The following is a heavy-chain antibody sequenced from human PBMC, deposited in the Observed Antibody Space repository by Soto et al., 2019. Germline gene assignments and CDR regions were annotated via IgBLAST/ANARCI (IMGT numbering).Heavy chain of an antibody. CDR2: IKSKAAGGTT. V-gene: IGHV3-15*07. CDR1: GFTFSNVW. Sequence: PGGSLRLSCAASGFTFSNVWMHWVRQAPGKGLEWVGHIKSKAAGGTTDCAAPVKGRFTISRDNAKNSLYLQMNSLRAEDTAVYYCAKSLGARPWFDYWGQGTLVTVSS. D-gene: IGHD1-26*01. CDR3: AKSLGARPWFDY. J-gene: IGHJ4*02.